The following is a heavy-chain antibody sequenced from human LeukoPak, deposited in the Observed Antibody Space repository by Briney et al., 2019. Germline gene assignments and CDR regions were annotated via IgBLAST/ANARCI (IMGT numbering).Heavy chain of an antibody. CDR1: GFTVSTNY. D-gene: IGHD3-3*02. J-gene: IGHJ2*01. CDR2: LYSGSST. V-gene: IGHV3-53*01. CDR3: ARVGDHFHWYLDL. Sequence: PGGSLRLSCAASGFTVSTNYMNWVRQAPGKGLEWVSILYSGSSTYYAGSVEGRFTISRDSSKNTPFLQMNDLRAEDTAVYYCARVGDHFHWYLDLWGRGTLVTVSS.